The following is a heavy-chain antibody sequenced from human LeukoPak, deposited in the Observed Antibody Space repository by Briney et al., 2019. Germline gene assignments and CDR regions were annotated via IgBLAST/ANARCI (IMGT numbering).Heavy chain of an antibody. V-gene: IGHV3-43*02. D-gene: IGHD4-11*01. CDR1: GFTFDDFA. Sequence: GGSLRLSCAASGFTFDDFAMHWVRQAPGKGLEWVSLISGGGRDTYYADSVKGRFTISRDNSKNSLYLQMNSLTTEDTALYYCAKYGNYDYYFYFYYMDVWGNGTTVTVSS. CDR3: AKYGNYDYYFYFYYMDV. J-gene: IGHJ6*03. CDR2: ISGGGRDT.